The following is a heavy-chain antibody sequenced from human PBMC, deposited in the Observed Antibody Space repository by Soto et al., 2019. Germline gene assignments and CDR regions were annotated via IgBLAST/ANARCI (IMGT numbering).Heavy chain of an antibody. Sequence: KSSETLSLTCTVSGGSISSYYWSWIRQPPGKGLEWIGYIYYSGSTNYNPSLKSRVTISVDTSKNQFSLKLSSVTAADTAVYYCAREGSPGYDYGDYVGFDPWGQGTLVTVSS. J-gene: IGHJ5*02. D-gene: IGHD4-17*01. CDR1: GGSISSYY. CDR3: AREGSPGYDYGDYVGFDP. V-gene: IGHV4-59*01. CDR2: IYYSGST.